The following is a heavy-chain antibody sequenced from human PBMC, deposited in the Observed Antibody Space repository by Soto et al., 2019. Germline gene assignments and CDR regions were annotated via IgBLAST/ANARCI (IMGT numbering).Heavy chain of an antibody. CDR1: GFTFSSYG. CDR3: ARALSGYSYGPTYYYYGMDV. J-gene: IGHJ6*02. CDR2: ISYDGSNK. Sequence: GGSLRLSCAASGFTFSSYGMHWVRQAPGKGLEWVAVISYDGSNKYYADSVKGRFTISRDNAKNTLYLQMNSLRAEDTAVYYCARALSGYSYGPTYYYYGMDVWGQGTTVTAP. D-gene: IGHD5-18*01. V-gene: IGHV3-30*03.